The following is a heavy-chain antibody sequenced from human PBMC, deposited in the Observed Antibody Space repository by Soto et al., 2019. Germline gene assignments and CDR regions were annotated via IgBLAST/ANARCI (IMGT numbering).Heavy chain of an antibody. D-gene: IGHD3-22*01. Sequence: ASVKVSCKASGCTFSSYAISWVRQAPGQGLEWMGGIIPIFGTANYAQKFQGRVTITADESTSTAYMELSSLRSEDTAVYYCARDLDSSGYHDYWGQGTLVTVSS. CDR1: GCTFSSYA. V-gene: IGHV1-69*13. CDR3: ARDLDSSGYHDY. CDR2: IIPIFGTA. J-gene: IGHJ4*02.